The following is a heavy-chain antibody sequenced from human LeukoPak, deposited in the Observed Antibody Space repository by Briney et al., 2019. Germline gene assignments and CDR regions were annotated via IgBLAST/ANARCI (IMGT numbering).Heavy chain of an antibody. CDR2: VRVEASGKTQ. CDR3: VRDGRGYSDGYFDC. D-gene: IGHD5-12*01. Sequence: GGSLRLSCITSGFTFGDHGMSWFRQAPGKGLEWGSFVRVEASGKTQDYAASVKGTFTVSRNNSKSSAYLQMNSLKTEDTAMYYCVRDGRGYSDGYFDCWGEGILVTVSS. V-gene: IGHV3-49*03. CDR1: GFTFGDHG. J-gene: IGHJ4*02.